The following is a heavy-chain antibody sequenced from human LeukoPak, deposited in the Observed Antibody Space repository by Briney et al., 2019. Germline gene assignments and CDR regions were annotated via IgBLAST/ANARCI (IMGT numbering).Heavy chain of an antibody. Sequence: PGGSLRLSCAASGFTFSSYGMHWVRQAPGKGLEWVAFIRYDGSNKYYADSVKGRFTISRDNSKNTLYLQMNSLRAEDMAVYYCAKGEVLYNWFDRWGQGTLVTVSS. CDR1: GFTFSSYG. J-gene: IGHJ5*02. V-gene: IGHV3-30*02. CDR2: IRYDGSNK. CDR3: AKGEVLYNWFDR. D-gene: IGHD4/OR15-4a*01.